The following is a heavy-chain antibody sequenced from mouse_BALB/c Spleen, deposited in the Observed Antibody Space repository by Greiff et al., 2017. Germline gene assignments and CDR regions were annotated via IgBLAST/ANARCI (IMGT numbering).Heavy chain of an antibody. CDR3: SIYYDYGGYFDY. V-gene: IGHV1S81*02. Sequence: SGAELVKPGASVKLSCKASGYTFTSYYMYWVKQRPGQGLEWIGEINPSNGGTNFNEKFKSKATLTVDKSSSTAYMQLSSLTSEDSAVYYCSIYYDYGGYFDYWGQGTTLTVSS. D-gene: IGHD2-4*01. CDR2: INPSNGGT. J-gene: IGHJ2*01. CDR1: GYTFTSYY.